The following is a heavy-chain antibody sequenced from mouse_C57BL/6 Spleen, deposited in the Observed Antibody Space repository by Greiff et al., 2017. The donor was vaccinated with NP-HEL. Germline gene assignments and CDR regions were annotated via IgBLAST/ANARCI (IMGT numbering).Heavy chain of an antibody. D-gene: IGHD2-4*01. CDR3: ASPPYDYDGAWFAY. CDR2: IYPRDGST. Sequence: QVQLQQSGPELVKPGASVKLSCKASGYTFTSYDIHWVKQRPGQGLEWIGWIYPRDGSTKYNEKFKGKATLTVDTSSSTAYMELHSLTSEDSAVYFCASPPYDYDGAWFAYWGQGTLVTVS. J-gene: IGHJ3*01. CDR1: GYTFTSYD. V-gene: IGHV1-85*01.